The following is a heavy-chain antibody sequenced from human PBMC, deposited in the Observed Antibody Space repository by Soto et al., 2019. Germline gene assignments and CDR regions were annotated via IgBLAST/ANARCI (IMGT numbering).Heavy chain of an antibody. J-gene: IGHJ4*02. V-gene: IGHV4-34*01. D-gene: IGHD3-3*01. CDR3: ARVSSHTRITIFGVAKTIDY. CDR1: GGSFSGYY. Sequence: SETLSLTCAVYGGSFSGYYWSWIRQPPGKGLEWIGEINHSGSTNYNPSLKSRVTISVDTSKNQFSLKLSSVTAADTAVYYCARVSSHTRITIFGVAKTIDYWGQGTLVTVSS. CDR2: INHSGST.